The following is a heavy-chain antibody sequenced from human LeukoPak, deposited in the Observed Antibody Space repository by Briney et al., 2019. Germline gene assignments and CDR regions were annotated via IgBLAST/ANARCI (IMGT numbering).Heavy chain of an antibody. Sequence: PSETLSLTCTVSGGSISSYYWSWIRQPPGKGLEWIGYIYYSGSTNYNPSLKSRVTISVDTSKNQFSLKLSSVTAADTAVYYCARVKVRDGYNYAHYFDYWGQGTLVTVSS. J-gene: IGHJ4*02. D-gene: IGHD5-24*01. CDR1: GGSISSYY. CDR2: IYYSGST. V-gene: IGHV4-59*01. CDR3: ARVKVRDGYNYAHYFDY.